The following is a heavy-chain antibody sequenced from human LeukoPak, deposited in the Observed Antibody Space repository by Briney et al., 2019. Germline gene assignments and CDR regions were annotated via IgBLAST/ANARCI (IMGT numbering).Heavy chain of an antibody. CDR2: IYYSGST. Sequence: SETLSLTCTVSGGSISSYYWSWIRQPPGKGLEWMGYIYYSGSTNYNPSLKSRVTISVDTSKNQFSLKLSSVTAADTAVYYCARLDCSSTSCHRYYYYHYYMDVWGKGTTVTVSS. D-gene: IGHD2-2*01. J-gene: IGHJ6*03. CDR3: ARLDCSSTSCHRYYYYHYYMDV. CDR1: GGSISSYY. V-gene: IGHV4-59*08.